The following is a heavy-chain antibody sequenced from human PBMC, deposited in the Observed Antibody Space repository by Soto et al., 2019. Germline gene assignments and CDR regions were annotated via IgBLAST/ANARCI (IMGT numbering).Heavy chain of an antibody. V-gene: IGHV3-15*01. CDR2: IKSKTDGGTT. D-gene: IGHD5-18*01. CDR3: RRGYSYIDSFDY. J-gene: IGHJ4*02. Sequence: EVQLVESGGGLVKPGGSLRLSCAASGFTFSNAWMSWVRQAPGKGLEWVGRIKSKTDGGTTDYAAPVKGRFTISRDDSKNTLYLQMNSLKTEDTAVYYCRRGYSYIDSFDYWGQGTLVTVSS. CDR1: GFTFSNAW.